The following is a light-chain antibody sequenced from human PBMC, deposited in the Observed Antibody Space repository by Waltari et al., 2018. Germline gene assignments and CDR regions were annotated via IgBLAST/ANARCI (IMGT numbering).Light chain of an antibody. CDR1: QTITAY. J-gene: IGKJ2*01. V-gene: IGKV1-39*01. CDR2: DAS. Sequence: DVQLTQSPSSLSASLGDSVSITCRASQTITAYLNWYQLKPGRAPKLLIYDASHLQTGVPSRFSGSGSGTVFTLTISGLQPEDFATYYCQQSQVANTFGQGTRLDI. CDR3: QQSQVANT.